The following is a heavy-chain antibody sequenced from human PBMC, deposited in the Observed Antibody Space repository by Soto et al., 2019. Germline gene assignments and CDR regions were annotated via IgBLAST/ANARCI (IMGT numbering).Heavy chain of an antibody. V-gene: IGHV4-4*02. CDR3: ARQQYYDSRGLFDY. J-gene: IGHJ4*02. CDR1: GGSISSSNW. D-gene: IGHD3-22*01. CDR2: IYHSGRT. Sequence: SETLSLTCAVSGGSISSSNWWSWVRQPPGKGLEWIGEIYHSGRTYDNPSLKSRVTISSDTSNNQFSLKLSSVTAADTAVYYCARQQYYDSRGLFDYWGQGTLVTVSS.